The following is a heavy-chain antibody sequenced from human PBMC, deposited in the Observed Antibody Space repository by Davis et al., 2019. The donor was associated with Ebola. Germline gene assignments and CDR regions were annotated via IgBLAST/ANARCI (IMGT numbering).Heavy chain of an antibody. V-gene: IGHV1-3*01. CDR1: GYTFTSYA. CDR2: INAGNGNT. J-gene: IGHJ6*02. CDR3: ARREIYYYYGMDV. Sequence: ASVKVSCKASGYTFTSYAMHWVRQAPGQRLEWMGWINAGNGNTKYSQKFQGRVTMTRNTSISTAYMELSSLRSEDTAVYYCARREIYYYYGMDVWGQGTTVTVSS.